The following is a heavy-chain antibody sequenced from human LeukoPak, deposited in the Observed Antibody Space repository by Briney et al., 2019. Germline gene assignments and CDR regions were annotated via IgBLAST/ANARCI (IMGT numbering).Heavy chain of an antibody. V-gene: IGHV4-39*07. Sequence: SETLSLTCTVSGGSISSSDYYWAWIRQPPGKGLEWIGEINHSGSTNYNPSLKSRVTISVDTSKNQFSLKLRSVTAADTAVYYCARGPAGSYFHVPDYWGQGTLVTLSS. CDR1: GGSISSSDYY. CDR3: ARGPAGSYFHVPDY. CDR2: INHSGST. J-gene: IGHJ4*02. D-gene: IGHD3-10*01.